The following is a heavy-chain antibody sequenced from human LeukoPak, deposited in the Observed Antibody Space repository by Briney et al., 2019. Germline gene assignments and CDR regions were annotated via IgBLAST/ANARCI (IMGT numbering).Heavy chain of an antibody. CDR2: ASSDEINQ. CDR3: ARDLLHSSSWYFRY. V-gene: IGHV3-33*08. CDR1: GFTFRNLG. D-gene: IGHD6-13*01. J-gene: IGHJ4*02. Sequence: GGSLRLSCVSSGFTFRNLGMHWVRQAPGKGLEWVAVASSDEINQNYADSVKGRFIISRDNSKNTLYLQMNSLRAEDTAVYYCARDLLHSSSWYFRYWGQGTLVTVSS.